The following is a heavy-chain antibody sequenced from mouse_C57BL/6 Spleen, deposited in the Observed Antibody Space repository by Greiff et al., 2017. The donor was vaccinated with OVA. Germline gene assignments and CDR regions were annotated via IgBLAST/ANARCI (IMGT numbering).Heavy chain of an antibody. V-gene: IGHV5-9-1*02. D-gene: IGHD2-4*01. CDR2: ISSGGDYI. CDR3: TRYGDYDGVDY. J-gene: IGHJ2*01. CDR1: GFTFSSYA. Sequence: EVQVVESGEGLVKPGGSLKLSCAASGFTFSSYAMSWVRQTPEKRLEWVAYISSGGDYIYYADTVKGRFTISRDNARNTLYLQMSSLKSEDTAMYYCTRYGDYDGVDYWGQGTTLTVSS.